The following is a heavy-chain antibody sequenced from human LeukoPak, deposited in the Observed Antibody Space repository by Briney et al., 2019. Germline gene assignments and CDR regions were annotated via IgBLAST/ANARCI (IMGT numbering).Heavy chain of an antibody. Sequence: TGGSLRLSCAASGFTFNRYNMNWVRQAPGKGLEWVSSISTSSSYIYYADSVRGRFTISRDNAKNSLYLQMNSPRAEDTAVYSCARGADGVSSNSRGWFDPWGQGTLVTVSS. CDR3: ARGADGVSSNSRGWFDP. V-gene: IGHV3-21*01. D-gene: IGHD2-15*01. CDR2: ISTSSSYI. J-gene: IGHJ5*02. CDR1: GFTFNRYN.